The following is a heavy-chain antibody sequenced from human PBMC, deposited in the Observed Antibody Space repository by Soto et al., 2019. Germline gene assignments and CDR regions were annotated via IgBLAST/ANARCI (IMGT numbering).Heavy chain of an antibody. V-gene: IGHV3-74*01. J-gene: IGHJ4*02. CDR3: ARGPRGLYGNDY. CDR2: INMDGSST. Sequence: EVQLVESGGGLVQPGGSLRLSCAASGFTFSSDWMHWVRQAAGKGLVWVSRINMDGSSTNYADSVKGRFTISRGNAKNTLYLQMNSLRADDTAVYYCARGPRGLYGNDYWGQGALVTVSS. CDR1: GFTFSSDW. D-gene: IGHD4-4*01.